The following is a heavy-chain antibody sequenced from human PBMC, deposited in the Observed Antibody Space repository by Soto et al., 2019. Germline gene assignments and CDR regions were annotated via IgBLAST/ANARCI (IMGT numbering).Heavy chain of an antibody. CDR2: INPSGGST. J-gene: IGHJ4*02. CDR1: GYTFTSYY. CDR3: ARVGNYYDSSGPSNVDY. Sequence: QVQLVQSGAEVKKPGASVKVSCKASGYTFTSYYMHWVRQAPGQGLEWMGIINPSGGSTSYAQKFRGRVSMTRVTCTSTVYMGLSGLISEHTAVYYCARVGNYYDSSGPSNVDYWGQGTLVTVSS. V-gene: IGHV1-46*03. D-gene: IGHD3-22*01.